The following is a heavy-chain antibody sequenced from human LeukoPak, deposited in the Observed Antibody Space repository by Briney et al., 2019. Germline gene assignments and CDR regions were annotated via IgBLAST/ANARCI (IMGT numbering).Heavy chain of an antibody. V-gene: IGHV3-30*04. Sequence: GGSLRLSCAASGFTFSSYAMHWVRQAPGKGLEWVTIISYDGSNRYYADSVKGRFTISRDNSKNTVYLQMNSLRAEDTAVYYCARDFRRITMIVVAKRGEYFDLWGRGTLVTVSS. CDR3: ARDFRRITMIVVAKRGEYFDL. J-gene: IGHJ2*01. CDR2: ISYDGSNR. CDR1: GFTFSSYA. D-gene: IGHD3-22*01.